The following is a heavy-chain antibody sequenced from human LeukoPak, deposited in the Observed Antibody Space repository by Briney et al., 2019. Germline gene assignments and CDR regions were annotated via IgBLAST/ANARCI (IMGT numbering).Heavy chain of an antibody. CDR3: AREAVAVDY. J-gene: IGHJ4*02. Sequence: GGSLRLSCAASGFTFSINWMTWVRQAPGKGLEWLANTNPEGGDKYYVDSVKGRFTISRDNAKNSVFLHLNSLRAADTAVYYCAREAVAVDYWGQGTLVTVSS. CDR1: GFTFSINW. D-gene: IGHD6-19*01. CDR2: TNPEGGDK. V-gene: IGHV3-7*01.